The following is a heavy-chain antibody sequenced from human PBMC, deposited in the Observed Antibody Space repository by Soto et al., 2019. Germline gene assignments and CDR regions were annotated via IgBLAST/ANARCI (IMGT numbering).Heavy chain of an antibody. CDR1: GFTFSSYA. J-gene: IGHJ5*02. D-gene: IGHD4-17*01. Sequence: QVQLVESGGGVVQPGRSLRLSCAASGFTFSSYAMHWVRQAPGKGLEWVAVISYDGSNKYYADSVKGRFTISRDNSKNTLYLLMNSLRAEVTAVYYCARVIDYGGFDLWGQGTLVTVSS. CDR3: ARVIDYGGFDL. V-gene: IGHV3-30-3*01. CDR2: ISYDGSNK.